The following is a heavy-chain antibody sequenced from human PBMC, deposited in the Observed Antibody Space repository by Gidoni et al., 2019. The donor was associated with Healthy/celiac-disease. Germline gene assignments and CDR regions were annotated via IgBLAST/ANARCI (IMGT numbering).Heavy chain of an antibody. CDR3: ARDRAGESYGGNSVGWYFDL. J-gene: IGHJ2*01. CDR2: IYSGGST. D-gene: IGHD4-17*01. Sequence: EVQLVESGGGLIQPGGSLSLSCAASGFTVSANYMSWVRQAPGKGLEWVSVIYSGGSTYYADSVKGRFTISRDNSKNTLYLQMNSLRAEDTAVYYCARDRAGESYGGNSVGWYFDLWGRGTLVTVSS. V-gene: IGHV3-53*01. CDR1: GFTVSANY.